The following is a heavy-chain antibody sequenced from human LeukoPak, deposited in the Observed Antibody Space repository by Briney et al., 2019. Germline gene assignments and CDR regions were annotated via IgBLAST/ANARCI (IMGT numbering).Heavy chain of an antibody. CDR3: AKALDTYGYMRFDH. V-gene: IGHV3-23*01. CDR2: INGGGDTT. CDR1: GFTFVSYA. D-gene: IGHD5-24*01. J-gene: IGHJ4*02. Sequence: GGSLRLSCATSGFTFVSYAMTWVRQAPGKGLEWVSAINGGGDTTYYADSVKGRFTVSRDRSTNTLFLQMSSLRAEDSGMYYCAKALDTYGYMRFDHWGQGTLVTVSS.